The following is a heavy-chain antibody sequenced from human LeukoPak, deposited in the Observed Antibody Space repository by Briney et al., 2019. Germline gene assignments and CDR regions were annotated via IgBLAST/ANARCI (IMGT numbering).Heavy chain of an antibody. J-gene: IGHJ4*02. D-gene: IGHD1-1*01. Sequence: SETLSLTCTVSDDSITIYYWSWIRQPAGKGLEWIGRIYTSGSTNYNPSLKSRVTISVDTSKNQFSLKLISVTAADTAVYFCAREYDSWGQGILVTVSS. CDR3: AREYDS. V-gene: IGHV4-4*07. CDR2: IYTSGST. CDR1: DDSITIYY.